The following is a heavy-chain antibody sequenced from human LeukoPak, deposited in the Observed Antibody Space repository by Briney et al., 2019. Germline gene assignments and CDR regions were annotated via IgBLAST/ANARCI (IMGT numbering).Heavy chain of an antibody. V-gene: IGHV3-72*01. Sequence: GGSLILSCAASGLTLSDHYMDWVRQAPGKGLEWVGRSRNKPNSYTTEYAASVKGRFTFSRDDSKNSLYLQMNSLKTEDTAVYYCARVRSSSWDGSYFDYWGQGTLVTVSS. D-gene: IGHD6-6*01. J-gene: IGHJ4*02. CDR2: SRNKPNSYTT. CDR1: GLTLSDHY. CDR3: ARVRSSSWDGSYFDY.